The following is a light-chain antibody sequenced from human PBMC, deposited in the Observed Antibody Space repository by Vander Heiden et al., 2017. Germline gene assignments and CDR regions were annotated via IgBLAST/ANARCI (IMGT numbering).Light chain of an antibody. CDR2: GAS. J-gene: IGKJ1*01. CDR3: QQDNTYST. CDR1: PSISSR. V-gene: IGKV1-5*03. Sequence: DIQMNQSPSNLSASIGDRVTITCRASPSISSRLASDQNKPGKAPKLLSYGASSLESGVPSRVSGSGSGTEFTRTISSLQPDDFATYYCQQDNTYSTFGQGTKVEIE.